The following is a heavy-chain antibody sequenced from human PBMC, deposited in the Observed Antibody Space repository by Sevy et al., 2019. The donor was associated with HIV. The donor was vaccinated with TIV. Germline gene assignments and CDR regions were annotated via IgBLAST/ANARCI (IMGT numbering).Heavy chain of an antibody. D-gene: IGHD3-9*01. CDR3: ARVNIRYFDFHYYYYMDV. J-gene: IGHJ6*03. CDR2: INHSGST. Sequence: SETLSLTCAVYGGSFSGYYWSWIRQPPGKGLEWIGEINHSGSTNYNPSLKSRVTISVDTSKNQFSLKLSSVTAADTAVYYCARVNIRYFDFHYYYYMDVWGKGTTVTVSS. V-gene: IGHV4-34*01. CDR1: GGSFSGYY.